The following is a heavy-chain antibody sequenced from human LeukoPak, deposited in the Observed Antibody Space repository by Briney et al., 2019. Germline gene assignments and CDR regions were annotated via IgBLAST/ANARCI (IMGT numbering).Heavy chain of an antibody. J-gene: IGHJ4*02. CDR3: ATGGPATKMLDY. CDR2: SNPSGDST. Sequence: ASVKVSCKASGYTFTNYYIHWVRQAPGHGLEWMGISNPSGDSTNYAQKFQGRVTMTRDTSTSTAYMELRSLRSDDTAVYYCATGGPATKMLDYWGQGTLVTVSS. V-gene: IGHV1-46*01. D-gene: IGHD1-26*01. CDR1: GYTFTNYY.